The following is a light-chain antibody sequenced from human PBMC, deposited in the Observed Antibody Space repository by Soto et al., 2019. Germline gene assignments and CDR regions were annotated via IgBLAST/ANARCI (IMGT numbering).Light chain of an antibody. J-gene: IGLJ3*02. CDR3: SSYTTISTLEV. CDR2: EVS. V-gene: IGLV2-14*01. CDR1: SSDVGGYNY. Sequence: QSALTQPASVSGSPGQSITISCTGTSSDVGGYNYVSWYPQHPGKAPKLMIYEVSNRPSGVSNRFSGSKSGNTASLTISGLQAEDEADYYCSSYTTISTLEVFGGGTKLTVL.